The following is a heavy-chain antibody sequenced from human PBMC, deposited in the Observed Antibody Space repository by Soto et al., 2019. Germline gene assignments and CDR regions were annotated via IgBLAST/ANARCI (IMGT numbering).Heavy chain of an antibody. Sequence: QMQLVQSGPEVKKPGSSVKVSCKASGDSFGSYAVSWVRQAPGQGLEWMGAIIPVFGTTNYTQKFKGRVTITAADSTTTAYMELSSLRSDDTAVYYCAREPFGRFDPWGQGTLVTVSS. CDR3: AREPFGRFDP. D-gene: IGHD3-10*01. V-gene: IGHV1-69*01. CDR1: GDSFGSYA. J-gene: IGHJ5*02. CDR2: IIPVFGTT.